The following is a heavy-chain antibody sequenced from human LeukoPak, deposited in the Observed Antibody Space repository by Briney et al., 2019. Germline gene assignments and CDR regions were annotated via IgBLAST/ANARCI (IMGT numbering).Heavy chain of an antibody. CDR3: LVLGYCSGGSCPPNAFDI. CDR2: INPSGGST. D-gene: IGHD2-15*01. Sequence: ASVKVSCKASGYTFTSYYMHWVRQAPGQGLEWMGIINPSGGSTSYAQKFQGRVTMTRDTSTSTVYMELSSLRSEDTAVYYRLVLGYCSGGSCPPNAFDIWGQGTMVTVSS. J-gene: IGHJ3*02. V-gene: IGHV1-46*01. CDR1: GYTFTSYY.